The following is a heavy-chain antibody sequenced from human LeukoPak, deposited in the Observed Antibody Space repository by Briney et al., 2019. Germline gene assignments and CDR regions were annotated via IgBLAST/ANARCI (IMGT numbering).Heavy chain of an antibody. J-gene: IGHJ4*02. Sequence: ASVKVSCKASGYTFTGYYMRWVRQAPGQGLEWMGWINPNSGGTNYAQKFQGRVTMTRDTSISTAYMELSRLRSDDTVVYYCARDIYGDKIFDYWGQGTLVTVSS. D-gene: IGHD4-17*01. V-gene: IGHV1-2*02. CDR3: ARDIYGDKIFDY. CDR1: GYTFTGYY. CDR2: INPNSGGT.